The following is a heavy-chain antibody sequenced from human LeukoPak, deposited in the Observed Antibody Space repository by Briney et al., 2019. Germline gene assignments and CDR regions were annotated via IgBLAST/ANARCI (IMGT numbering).Heavy chain of an antibody. D-gene: IGHD6-19*01. J-gene: IGHJ4*02. V-gene: IGHV3-13*01. CDR2: IGSGGDT. CDR3: ARAVAGTDEIDS. Sequence: GGSLRLSCAGSGFSFSTYDMLWVCQAPGKGLEWVSAIGSGGDTYYAGSVKGRFTISRESAKNSFYLQMNSLNAGDTAVYFCARAVAGTDEIDSWGQGTLVTVSS. CDR1: GFSFSTYD.